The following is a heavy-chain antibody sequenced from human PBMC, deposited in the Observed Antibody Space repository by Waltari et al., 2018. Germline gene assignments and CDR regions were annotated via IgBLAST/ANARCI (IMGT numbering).Heavy chain of an antibody. Sequence: QLQLQESGSGLVKPSQTLSLTCAVSGGSIRSGGYSWSWIRQPPGKGLEWIGYIYHSGSTYYNPSLKSRVTISVDRSKNQFSLKLSSVTAADTAVYYCARYGSGSSDAFDIWGQGTMVTVSS. D-gene: IGHD3-10*01. CDR3: ARYGSGSSDAFDI. V-gene: IGHV4-30-2*01. CDR2: IYHSGST. CDR1: GGSIRSGGYS. J-gene: IGHJ3*02.